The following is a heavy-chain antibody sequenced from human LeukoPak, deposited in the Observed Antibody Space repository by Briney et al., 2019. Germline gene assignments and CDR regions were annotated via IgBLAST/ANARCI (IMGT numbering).Heavy chain of an antibody. D-gene: IGHD3-22*01. J-gene: IGHJ6*03. CDR3: ARDFYDSSEGTYYYYMDV. CDR1: GYTFTSYY. CDR2: INPSGGST. V-gene: IGHV1-46*01. Sequence: SVKVSCKASGYTFTSYYMHWVRQAPGQGLEWTGIINPSGGSTSYAQKFQGRVTITADESTSTAYMELSSLRSEDTAVYYCARDFYDSSEGTYYYYMDVWGKGTTVTVSS.